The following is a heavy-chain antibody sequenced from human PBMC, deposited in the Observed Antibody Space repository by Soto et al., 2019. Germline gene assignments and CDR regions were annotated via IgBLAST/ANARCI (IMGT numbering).Heavy chain of an antibody. Sequence: GGSLRLSCAASGFTFTGYGIHWVRQAPGKGLEWVAVISADGSQEYYAGSVKGRFSISRDNSKNTLYLQMDSLRADDTAVYYCAKDLWMSQSHYYSSRGSHYWGQGTLVTVSS. V-gene: IGHV3-30*18. D-gene: IGHD3-22*01. CDR1: GFTFTGYG. CDR2: ISADGSQE. CDR3: AKDLWMSQSHYYSSRGSHY. J-gene: IGHJ4*02.